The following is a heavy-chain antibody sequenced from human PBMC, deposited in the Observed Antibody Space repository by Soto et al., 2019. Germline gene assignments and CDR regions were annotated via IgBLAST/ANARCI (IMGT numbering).Heavy chain of an antibody. CDR2: IYWDDDK. V-gene: IGHV2-5*02. J-gene: IGHJ4*02. D-gene: IGHD7-27*01. CDR3: AHSLIPNWGSRGAFDY. Sequence: QITLKESGPTLVKPTQTLTLTCTFSGFSLSTSGVGVGWIRQPPGKALEWLALIYWDDDKRYSPSLKSRLTLTXXTXKXXVVLTMTNKAPVDTATYYCAHSLIPNWGSRGAFDYWGQGTLVTVSS. CDR1: GFSLSTSGVG.